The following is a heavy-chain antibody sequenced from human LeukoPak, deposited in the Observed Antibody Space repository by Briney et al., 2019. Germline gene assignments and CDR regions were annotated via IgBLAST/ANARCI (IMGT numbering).Heavy chain of an antibody. J-gene: IGHJ4*02. Sequence: GGSLRLSCAASGFTFSSYWMSWVRQAPGKGLEWVANIKQDGSEKYYVDSVKGRFTISRDNAKNSLYPQMNGLRAEDTAVYYCASSGYSSGWRPIDYWGQGTLVTVSS. CDR1: GFTFSSYW. CDR2: IKQDGSEK. V-gene: IGHV3-7*01. CDR3: ASSGYSSGWRPIDY. D-gene: IGHD6-19*01.